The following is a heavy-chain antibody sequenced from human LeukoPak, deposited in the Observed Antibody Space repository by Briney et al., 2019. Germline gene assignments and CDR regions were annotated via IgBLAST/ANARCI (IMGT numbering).Heavy chain of an antibody. CDR2: INWNGGST. Sequence: GRSLRLSCAASGFTFDDYGMSWVRQAPGKGLEWVSGINWNGGSTGYADSVKGRFTISRDNAKNSLYLQMNSLRAEDTALYHCARGGSSSWLTNWGQGTLVTVSS. D-gene: IGHD6-13*01. J-gene: IGHJ4*02. CDR3: ARGGSSSWLTN. V-gene: IGHV3-20*01. CDR1: GFTFDDYG.